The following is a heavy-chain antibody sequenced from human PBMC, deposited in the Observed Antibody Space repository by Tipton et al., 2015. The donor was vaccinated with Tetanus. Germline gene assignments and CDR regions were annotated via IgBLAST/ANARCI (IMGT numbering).Heavy chain of an antibody. D-gene: IGHD4-17*01. CDR2: ISGGDDNT. Sequence: GSLRLSCAASGFTIEDYAMHWVRQAPGKGLEWVSGISGGDDNTHYAESLKGRFTISRDNSKDRLYLQLNSLRAEDTAVYYCAKDQGPDYGDQLEYWGQGILVTVSS. CDR3: AKDQGPDYGDQLEY. CDR1: GFTIEDYA. J-gene: IGHJ4*02. V-gene: IGHV3-23*01.